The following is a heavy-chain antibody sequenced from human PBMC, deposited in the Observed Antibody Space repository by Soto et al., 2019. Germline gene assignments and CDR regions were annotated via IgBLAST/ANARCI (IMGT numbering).Heavy chain of an antibody. V-gene: IGHV3-33*01. D-gene: IGHD2-2*01. CDR2: IWHDGSNK. J-gene: IGHJ4*02. Sequence: QVQLVESGGGVVQPGRSLRLSCAASGFTFSSHDMHWVRQAPGKGLEWLAFIWHDGSNKYYADSVKGRFTISRDNSKKXLYLQMVSLRAEGTAVYYCARDLFDAAHLLWRGMGWGQGTLVTVSS. CDR1: GFTFSSHD. CDR3: ARDLFDAAHLLWRGMG.